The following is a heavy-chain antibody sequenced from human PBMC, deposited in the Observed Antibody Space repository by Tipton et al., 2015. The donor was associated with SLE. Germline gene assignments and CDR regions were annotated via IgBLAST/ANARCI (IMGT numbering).Heavy chain of an antibody. V-gene: IGHV4-39*07. D-gene: IGHD3-10*01. CDR2: IFYSGST. CDR3: ARQRDGFRELLSADY. Sequence: TLSLTCTVSGGSINNRNYYWGWIRQPPGKGLEWIGSIFYSGSTHYNPSPKSRVTISVDTSKNQFSLNLSSVTAADTAMYYCARQRDGFRELLSADYWGQGTLVTVSS. J-gene: IGHJ4*02. CDR1: GGSINNRNYY.